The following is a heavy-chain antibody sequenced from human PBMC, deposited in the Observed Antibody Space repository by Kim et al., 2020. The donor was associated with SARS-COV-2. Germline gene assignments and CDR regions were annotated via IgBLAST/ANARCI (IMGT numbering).Heavy chain of an antibody. CDR1: GGSISSSSYY. Sequence: SETLSLTCTVSGGSISSSSYYWGWIRQPPGKGLEWIGSIYYSGSTYYNPSLKSRVTISVDTSKNQFSLKLSSVTAADTAVYYCARHLKPDLMQRITMIVVVPRWFDPWGQGTLVTVSS. V-gene: IGHV4-39*01. J-gene: IGHJ5*02. CDR3: ARHLKPDLMQRITMIVVVPRWFDP. CDR2: IYYSGST. D-gene: IGHD3-22*01.